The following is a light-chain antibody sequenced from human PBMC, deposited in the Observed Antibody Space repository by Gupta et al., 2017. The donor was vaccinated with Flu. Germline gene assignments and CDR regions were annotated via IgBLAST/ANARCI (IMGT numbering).Light chain of an antibody. Sequence: EIVMTQSPATLSVSPGERATLSCRASQSVSSNLAWYQQQPGQAPRLLIYGAATRAPGIPARFSGSGSGTEFTLTISSLQSEDFALYYCQQYYNWPPWTFGQGTKVEIK. V-gene: IGKV3-15*01. CDR3: QQYYNWPPWT. J-gene: IGKJ1*01. CDR1: QSVSSN. CDR2: GAA.